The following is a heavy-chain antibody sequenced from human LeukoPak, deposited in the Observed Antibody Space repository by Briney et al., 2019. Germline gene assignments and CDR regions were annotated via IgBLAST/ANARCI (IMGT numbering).Heavy chain of an antibody. Sequence: ASVKVSCKASGYTFTGYYMHWVRQAPGQGLEWMGIINPSGGSTSYAQKFQGRVTMTRDMSTSTVYMELSSLRSEDTAVYYCARDQLEWLLSVGYYYYMDVWGKGTTVTVSS. J-gene: IGHJ6*03. CDR2: INPSGGST. CDR1: GYTFTGYY. V-gene: IGHV1-46*01. CDR3: ARDQLEWLLSVGYYYYMDV. D-gene: IGHD3-3*01.